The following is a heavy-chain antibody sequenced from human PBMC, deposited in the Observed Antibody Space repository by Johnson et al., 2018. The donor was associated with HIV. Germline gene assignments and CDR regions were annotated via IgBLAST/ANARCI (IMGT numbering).Heavy chain of an antibody. V-gene: IGHV3-30*14. CDR3: ARKVVTADDAFDI. Sequence: QVQLVESGGGVVQPGRSLRLSCAASGFSFSSYAMHWVRQTPGKGLEWVALISYDGSNKYYAHPVKGRFTISRDNSKNTLYLQMGSLRAEDMAVYYCARKVVTADDAFDIWGQGTMVTVSS. J-gene: IGHJ3*02. CDR2: ISYDGSNK. CDR1: GFSFSSYA. D-gene: IGHD2-21*02.